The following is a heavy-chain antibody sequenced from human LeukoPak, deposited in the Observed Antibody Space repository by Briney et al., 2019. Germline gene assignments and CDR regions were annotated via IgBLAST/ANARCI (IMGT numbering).Heavy chain of an antibody. CDR3: ARLGVE. J-gene: IGHJ4*02. CDR1: GFTFSNYA. Sequence: GGSLRLSCAASGFTFSNYAMTWVRQAPGKGLEWVSGMRGSGGYTYYADSVKGRFTISRDNSKNTLYLQMNSLRAEDTAVYYCARLGVEWGQGTLVTVSS. D-gene: IGHD3-16*01. CDR2: MRGSGGYT. V-gene: IGHV3-23*01.